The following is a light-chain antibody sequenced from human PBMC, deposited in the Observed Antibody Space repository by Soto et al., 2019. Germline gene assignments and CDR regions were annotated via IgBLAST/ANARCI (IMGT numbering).Light chain of an antibody. Sequence: QCVLTQPASVSGSPGQSITISCTGTSSDVGGYKYVSWYQQHPGEAPKLMIYDVSNRPSGVSNRFSGSKSGNTASLTISGLQAEDEADYYCSSYTRSSTRVFGTGTKVTVL. CDR1: SSDVGGYKY. V-gene: IGLV2-14*01. CDR3: SSYTRSSTRV. CDR2: DVS. J-gene: IGLJ1*01.